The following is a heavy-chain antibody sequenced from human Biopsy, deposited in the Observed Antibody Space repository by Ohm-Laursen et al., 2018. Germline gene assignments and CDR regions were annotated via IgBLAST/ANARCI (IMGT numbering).Heavy chain of an antibody. CDR1: GASIEEYY. V-gene: IGHV4-59*01. Sequence: SETLSLTCTVSGASIEEYYWTWIRQAPGKTLEWIASINYRGNTNYNPSLKSRVTMSAHTSTNQFSLKLTSVTAADTAVYYCARDKITYCTSTSCDYFGMDVWGQGTTVTVSS. CDR2: INYRGNT. J-gene: IGHJ6*02. CDR3: ARDKITYCTSTSCDYFGMDV. D-gene: IGHD2-2*01.